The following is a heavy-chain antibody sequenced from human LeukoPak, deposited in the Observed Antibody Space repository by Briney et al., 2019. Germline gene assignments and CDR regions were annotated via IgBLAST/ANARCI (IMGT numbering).Heavy chain of an antibody. CDR2: INHSGST. CDR1: GGSFSGYY. J-gene: IGHJ4*02. CDR3: ARRREAAMVAFGY. V-gene: IGHV4-34*01. D-gene: IGHD5-18*01. Sequence: SETLSHTCAVYGGSFSGYYWSWIRQPPGKGLEWIGEINHSGSTNYNPSLKSRVTISVDTSKNQFSLKLSSVTAADTAVYYCARRREAAMVAFGYWGQGTLVTVSS.